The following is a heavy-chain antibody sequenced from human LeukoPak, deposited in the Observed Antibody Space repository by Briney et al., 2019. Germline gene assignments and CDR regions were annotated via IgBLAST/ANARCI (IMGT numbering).Heavy chain of an antibody. CDR1: GGSFSGYY. D-gene: IGHD6-19*01. CDR3: AKYPTRSSGRYLGVDY. CDR2: AYYSGST. V-gene: IGHV4-34*01. Sequence: PSETLSLTCAVYGGSFSGYYWGWIRQPPGKGLEWIGSAYYSGSTYYSPSLESRVTLSLDKSKNQVSLKLTSVTAADTAVYYCAKYPTRSSGRYLGVDYWGQGTLVTVSS. J-gene: IGHJ4*02.